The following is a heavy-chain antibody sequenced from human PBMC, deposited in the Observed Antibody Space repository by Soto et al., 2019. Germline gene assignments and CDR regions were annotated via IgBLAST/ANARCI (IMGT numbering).Heavy chain of an antibody. D-gene: IGHD4-17*01. CDR3: ARSSSFYGDYYYYGMDV. CDR1: GFTFSSYA. Sequence: GGSLRLSCAASGFTFSSYAMHWVRQAPGKGLEYVSAISSNGGSTYYANSVKGRFTISRDNSKNTLYLQMGSLRAEDMAVYYCARSSSFYGDYYYYGMDVWGQGTTVTVSS. V-gene: IGHV3-64*01. J-gene: IGHJ6*02. CDR2: ISSNGGST.